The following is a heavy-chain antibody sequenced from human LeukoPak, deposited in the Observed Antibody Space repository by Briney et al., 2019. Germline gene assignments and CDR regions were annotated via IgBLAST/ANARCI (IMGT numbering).Heavy chain of an antibody. Sequence: GGSLRLSCAAPGFTFSSYAMSWVRQAPGKGLEWVSTISGNGRSTYYGDSVKGRFTISRDNSKNTLSLQMNSLRAEDTAVYYCAKEYYVLLVYALGGSFDYWGRGTLVTVSS. V-gene: IGHV3-23*01. CDR2: ISGNGRST. J-gene: IGHJ4*02. D-gene: IGHD2-8*02. CDR1: GFTFSSYA. CDR3: AKEYYVLLVYALGGSFDY.